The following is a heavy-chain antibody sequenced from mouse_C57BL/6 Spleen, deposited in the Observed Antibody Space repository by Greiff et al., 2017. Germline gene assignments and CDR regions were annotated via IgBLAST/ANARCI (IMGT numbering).Heavy chain of an antibody. CDR3: ARLYGNYALYYAMDD. CDR2: ISSGGSYT. CDR1: GFTFSSYG. D-gene: IGHD2-1*01. J-gene: IGHJ4*01. Sequence: EVQGVESGGDLVKPGGSLKLSCAASGFTFSSYGMSWVRQTPDKRLEWVATISSGGSYTYYPDSVKGRFTISRDNAKNTLYLQMSSLKSEDTAMYYCARLYGNYALYYAMDDWGKGTSVTVSS. V-gene: IGHV5-6*01.